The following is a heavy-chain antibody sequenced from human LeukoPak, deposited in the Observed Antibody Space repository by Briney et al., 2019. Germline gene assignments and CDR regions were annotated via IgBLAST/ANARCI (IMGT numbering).Heavy chain of an antibody. J-gene: IGHJ6*02. CDR3: ARGPPYCGGDCYYYYYYGMDV. CDR2: IYYSGNT. D-gene: IGHD2-21*02. V-gene: IGHV4-59*01. Sequence: SETLSLTCSVSGGSLSSYYWSWIRQPPGKGLEWIGYIYYSGNTNYNPSLKSRVTISIDTSKNQFSLKLTSVTAADTAVYYCARGPPYCGGDCYYYYYYGMDVWGQGTTVTVSS. CDR1: GGSLSSYY.